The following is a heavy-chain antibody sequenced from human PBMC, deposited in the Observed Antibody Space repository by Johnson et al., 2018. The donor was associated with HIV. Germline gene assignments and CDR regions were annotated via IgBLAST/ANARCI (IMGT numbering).Heavy chain of an antibody. CDR3: ARVGIVATILGAFDI. V-gene: IGHV3-33*01. J-gene: IGHJ3*02. CDR1: GFTFSSYG. D-gene: IGHD5-12*01. Sequence: VQLVESGGGVVQPGRSLRLSCAASGFTFSSYGMHWVRQAPGKGLEWVAVIWYDGSNKYYADYVKGRFTISRDNSKNTLYLQMNSLRAEDTAVYYCARVGIVATILGAFDIWGQGTMVTVSS. CDR2: IWYDGSNK.